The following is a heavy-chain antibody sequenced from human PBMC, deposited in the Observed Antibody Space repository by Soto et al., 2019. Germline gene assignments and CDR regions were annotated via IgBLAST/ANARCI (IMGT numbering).Heavy chain of an antibody. Sequence: EVQLLESGGGLVQPGGSLRLSCAASGFTFSSYAMSWVRQAPGKGLEWVSAISGSGGSTYYADSVKGRFTISRDNAKNSLYLQMNSLRAEDTAVYYCARDQGGPQLAYYFDYWGQGTLVTVSS. CDR3: ARDQGGPQLAYYFDY. J-gene: IGHJ4*02. D-gene: IGHD6-13*01. CDR2: ISGSGGST. CDR1: GFTFSSYA. V-gene: IGHV3-23*01.